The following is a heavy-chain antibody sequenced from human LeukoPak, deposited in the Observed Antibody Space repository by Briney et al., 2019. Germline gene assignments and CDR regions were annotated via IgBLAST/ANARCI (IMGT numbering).Heavy chain of an antibody. V-gene: IGHV4-59*08. CDR3: GRRTNTGGWN. CDR1: GGSISSFY. CDR2: IYDIGSA. D-gene: IGHD6-19*01. J-gene: IGHJ4*02. Sequence: SETLSLTCSVSGGSISSFYWSWIRQPPGRGLEWIGYIYDIGSARYNPSLRSRVTISVDTSKNQFSLNLTSVTATDTAVYYCGRRTNTGGWNWGKGTLSPSPQ.